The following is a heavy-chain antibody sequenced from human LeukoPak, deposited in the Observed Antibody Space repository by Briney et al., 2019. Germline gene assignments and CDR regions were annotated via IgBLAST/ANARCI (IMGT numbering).Heavy chain of an antibody. CDR2: IIPILGIA. CDR1: GGTFSSYT. J-gene: IGHJ3*02. CDR3: ASALTVTNAFDI. V-gene: IGHV1-69*02. D-gene: IGHD4-11*01. Sequence: SVKVSCKASGGTFSSYTISWVRQAPGQGLEGMGRIIPILGIANYAQKFQGRVTITADKSTSTAYMELSSLRSEDTAVYYCASALTVTNAFDIWGQGTMVTVSS.